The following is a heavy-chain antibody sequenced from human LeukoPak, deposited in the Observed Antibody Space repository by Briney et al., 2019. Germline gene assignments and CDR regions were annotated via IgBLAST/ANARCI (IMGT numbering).Heavy chain of an antibody. CDR3: ARVISSRYYYFDY. CDR2: IYYSGST. CDR1: GGSISSSSYY. D-gene: IGHD3-10*01. Sequence: SETLSLTCTVSGGSISSSSYYWGWIRQPPGKGLEWIGSIYYSGSTYYNPSLKSRVTISVDTSKNQFSLKLSSVTAADTAVYYCARVISSRYYYFDYWGQGTLVTVSS. V-gene: IGHV4-39*01. J-gene: IGHJ4*02.